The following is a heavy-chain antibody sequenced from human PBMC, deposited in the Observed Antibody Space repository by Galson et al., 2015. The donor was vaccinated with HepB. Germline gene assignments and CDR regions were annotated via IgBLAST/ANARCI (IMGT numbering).Heavy chain of an antibody. J-gene: IGHJ6*02. CDR2: INWNGGST. D-gene: IGHD2-2*01. CDR3: ARAHPMYAMDV. CDR1: GFTFADYG. V-gene: IGHV3-20*01. Sequence: SLRLSCAASGFTFADYGMSWVRQAPGKGLEWVSGINWNGGSTGYATSVKGRFTISRDNAKNPLYLQMDSLRAEDTALYHCARAHPMYAMDVWGQGTTVTVSS.